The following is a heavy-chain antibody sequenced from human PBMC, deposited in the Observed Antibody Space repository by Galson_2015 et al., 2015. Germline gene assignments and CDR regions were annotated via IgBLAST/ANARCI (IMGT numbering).Heavy chain of an antibody. CDR1: GYRFTSYW. J-gene: IGHJ6*02. CDR2: IYPGDSDT. V-gene: IGHV5-51*01. CDR3: ARRIAVAGTGYYGMDV. Sequence: QSGAEVKKPGESLKISCKGSGYRFTSYWIGWVRQMPGKGLEWTGIIYPGDSDTRYSPSFQGQVTISADKSISTAYLQWSSLKASDTAMYYCARRIAVAGTGYYGMDVWGQGTTVTVSS. D-gene: IGHD6-19*01.